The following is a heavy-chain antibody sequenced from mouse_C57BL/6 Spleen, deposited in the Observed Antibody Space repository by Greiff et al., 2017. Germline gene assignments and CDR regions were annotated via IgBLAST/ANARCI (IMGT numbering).Heavy chain of an antibody. J-gene: IGHJ2*01. V-gene: IGHV1-82*01. D-gene: IGHD1-1*01. CDR3: ARETTVVFDY. CDR2: IYPGDGDT. Sequence: VKLMESGPELVKPGASVKISCKASGYAFSSSWMNWVKQRPGKGLEWIGRIYPGDGDTNYNGKFKGKATLTADKSSSTAYMQLSSLTSEDSAVYFCARETTVVFDYWGQGTTRTVSS. CDR1: GYAFSSSW.